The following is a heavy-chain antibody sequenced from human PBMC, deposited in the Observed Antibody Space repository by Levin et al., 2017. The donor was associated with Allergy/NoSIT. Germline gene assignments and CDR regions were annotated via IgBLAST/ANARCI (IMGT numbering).Heavy chain of an antibody. V-gene: IGHV4-34*01. CDR3: ARVPTYYYDSSGYYYAFDI. J-gene: IGHJ3*02. CDR1: GGSFSGYY. CDR2: INHSGST. D-gene: IGHD3-22*01. Sequence: SQTLSLTCAVYGGSFSGYYWSWIRQPPGKGLEWIGEINHSGSTNYNPSLKSRVTISVDTSKNQFSLKLSSVTAADTAVYYCARVPTYYYDSSGYYYAFDIWGQGTMVTVSS.